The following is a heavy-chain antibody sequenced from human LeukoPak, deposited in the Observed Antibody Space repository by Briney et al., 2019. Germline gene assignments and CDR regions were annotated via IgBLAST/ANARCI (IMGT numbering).Heavy chain of an antibody. J-gene: IGHJ6*03. CDR3: ARHEEAYFSMDV. Sequence: SETLSLTCTVSGGSLSVYFWSWIRQPPRKGLEWIGYIYPIGSTNYNPSLKSRVTMSVDTSKNQFSLNLSSVTAADTAVYYCARHEEAYFSMDVWGKGTTVTVSS. CDR2: IYPIGST. V-gene: IGHV4-4*09. CDR1: GGSLSVYF.